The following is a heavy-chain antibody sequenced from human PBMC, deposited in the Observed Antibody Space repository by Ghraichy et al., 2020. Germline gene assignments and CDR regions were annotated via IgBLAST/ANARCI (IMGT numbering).Heavy chain of an antibody. Sequence: SETLSLTCTVSGGSISSYYWSWIRQPPGKGLEWIGYIYTSGSTNYNPSLKSRVTISVDTSKNQFSLKLSSVTAADTAVYYCARMSGIYDSSGYYYSYFDYWGQGTLVTVSS. V-gene: IGHV4-4*09. CDR3: ARMSGIYDSSGYYYSYFDY. CDR1: GGSISSYY. J-gene: IGHJ4*02. D-gene: IGHD3-22*01. CDR2: IYTSGST.